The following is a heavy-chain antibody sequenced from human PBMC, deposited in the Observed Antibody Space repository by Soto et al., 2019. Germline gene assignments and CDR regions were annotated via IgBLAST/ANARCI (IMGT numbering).Heavy chain of an antibody. CDR2: IKRKTDGGTT. CDR3: TAPAVAGLYWYFDL. D-gene: IGHD6-19*01. J-gene: IGHJ2*01. Sequence: PGGSLRIYCAASGLTFSIACMSWVRQAPGKGLEWIGRIKRKTDGGTTDYAAPVKGRFTISRDDSKNTLYLQMNSLKTEDTAVYYCTAPAVAGLYWYFDLWGHGTPVTAS. V-gene: IGHV3-15*01. CDR1: GLTFSIAC.